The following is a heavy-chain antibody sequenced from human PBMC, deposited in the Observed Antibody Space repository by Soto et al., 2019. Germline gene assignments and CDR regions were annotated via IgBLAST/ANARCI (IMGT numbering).Heavy chain of an antibody. CDR1: GFVFSNAW. V-gene: IGHV3-15*07. CDR3: TTDKAY. CDR2: IKSNTDGGTT. J-gene: IGHJ4*02. Sequence: EVQLVESGGGLVRPGGSLRLSCAASGFVFSNAWVNWVRQAPGKGLEWVGRIKSNTDGGTTDYAAPVEGRFTISRDDSTNTLYLQLNSLQIEDTGVYYCTTDKAYWGQGALVTVSA.